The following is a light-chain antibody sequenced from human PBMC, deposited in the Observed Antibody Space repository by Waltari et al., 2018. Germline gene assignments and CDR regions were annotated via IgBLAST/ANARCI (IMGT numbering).Light chain of an antibody. CDR1: YSNMGSHS. J-gene: IGLJ2*01. CDR3: ALWDDSLNGVV. V-gene: IGLV1-44*01. CDR2: SNT. Sequence: QSVLTQPPSASGNPGPRVTFSCSGTYSNMGSHSANWFQHLPGTAPKLLIHSNTERPSGVPGRFSGSKSGTSASLAISGLQSEDEGDYYCALWDDSLNGVVFGGGTKLTVL.